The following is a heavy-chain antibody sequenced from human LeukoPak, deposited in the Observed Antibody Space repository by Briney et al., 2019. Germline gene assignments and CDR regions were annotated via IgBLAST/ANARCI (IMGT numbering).Heavy chain of an antibody. Sequence: SETLSLTCTVSGYSISSGYYWGWIRQPPGKGLEWIGSIYHSGSTYYNPSLKSRVTISVDTSKNQFSLKLSSVTAVDTAVYYCARARREMVDYWGQGTLVTVSS. CDR2: IYHSGST. CDR3: ARARREMVDY. D-gene: IGHD5-24*01. J-gene: IGHJ4*02. V-gene: IGHV4-38-2*02. CDR1: GYSISSGYY.